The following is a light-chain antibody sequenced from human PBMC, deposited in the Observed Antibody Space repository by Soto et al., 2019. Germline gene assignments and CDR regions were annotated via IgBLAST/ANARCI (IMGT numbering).Light chain of an antibody. V-gene: IGKV2-28*01. J-gene: IGKJ5*01. CDR2: LGS. CDR1: QSLLHSNGYNY. Sequence: DIVMTQSPLSLPVTPGEPASISCRSSQSLLHSNGYNYLDWYLQKPGQSPQLLIYLGSNRASGVPDRFSRSGSGKDFTLKISRVEAEDVGVYYCMQALKTPPTFGNGTRLEIX. CDR3: MQALKTPPT.